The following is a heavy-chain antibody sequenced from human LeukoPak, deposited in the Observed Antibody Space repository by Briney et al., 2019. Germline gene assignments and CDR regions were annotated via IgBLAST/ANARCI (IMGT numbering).Heavy chain of an antibody. CDR1: GGSISSSSYY. CDR2: IYYSGST. Sequence: PSETLSLTCTVSGGSISSSSYYWGWIRQPPGKGLEWIGSIYYSGSTYYNPSLKSRVTISVDTSKNQFSLKLSSVTAADTAVYYCARSMEESGWYDNWFDPWGQGTLVTVSS. V-gene: IGHV4-39*01. D-gene: IGHD6-19*01. J-gene: IGHJ5*02. CDR3: ARSMEESGWYDNWFDP.